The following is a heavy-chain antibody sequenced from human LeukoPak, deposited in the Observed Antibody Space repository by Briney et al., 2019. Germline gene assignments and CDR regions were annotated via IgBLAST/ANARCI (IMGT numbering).Heavy chain of an antibody. Sequence: PGGSLRLSCAASGFSFDSHVMSWVRQTPGKRLEWVASIGTTSIAYYPDSLKGRFIISRDNSDSTVYLQMNGLRVGDAAIYYCAKYTSGTVWAEDFWGQVAVVTVSS. CDR1: GFSFDSHV. D-gene: IGHD3-10*01. J-gene: IGHJ1*01. CDR2: IGTTSIA. V-gene: IGHV3-23*01. CDR3: AKYTSGTVWAEDF.